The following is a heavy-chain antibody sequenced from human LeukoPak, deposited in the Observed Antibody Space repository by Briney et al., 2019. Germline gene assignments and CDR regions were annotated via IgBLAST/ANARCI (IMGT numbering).Heavy chain of an antibody. V-gene: IGHV4-4*07. CDR3: ARATHMATPFDY. D-gene: IGHD5-24*01. J-gene: IGHJ4*02. CDR2: IDSSGNT. CDR1: GGSISTYY. Sequence: KSSETLSLTCTVSGGSISTYYWSWIRQPAGKGLEWIGRIDSSGNTNNNPSLKSRVAMSVDTSKNQFSLKLSSVTAADTAVYYCARATHMATPFDYWGQGTLVTVSS.